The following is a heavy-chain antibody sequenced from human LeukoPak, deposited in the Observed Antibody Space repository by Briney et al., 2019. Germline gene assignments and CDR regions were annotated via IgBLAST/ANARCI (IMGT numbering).Heavy chain of an antibody. V-gene: IGHV3-23*01. CDR2: ISGSGGST. CDR1: GFTFSSYA. Sequence: GGSLRLSCAASGFTFSSYAMSWVRQALGKGLEWVSAISGSGGSTYYADSVKGRFTISRDNSKNTLYLQMNSLRAEDTAVYYCAKGWKAVVPAASYGFDYWGQGTLVTVSS. CDR3: AKGWKAVVPAASYGFDY. J-gene: IGHJ4*02. D-gene: IGHD2-2*01.